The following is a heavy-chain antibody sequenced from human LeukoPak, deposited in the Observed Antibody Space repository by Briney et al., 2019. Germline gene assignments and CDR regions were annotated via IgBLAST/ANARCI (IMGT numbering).Heavy chain of an antibody. J-gene: IGHJ4*02. CDR3: ASWGYCGGDCYSFDY. D-gene: IGHD2-21*02. CDR2: ISAYNGNT. CDR1: GYTFTSYG. Sequence: ASVKVSCKASGYTFTSYGISWVRQAPGQGLEWMGWISAYNGNTNYAQKLQGRVTMTTDTSISTAYMELSRLRSDDTAVYYCASWGYCGGDCYSFDYWGQGTLVTVSS. V-gene: IGHV1-18*01.